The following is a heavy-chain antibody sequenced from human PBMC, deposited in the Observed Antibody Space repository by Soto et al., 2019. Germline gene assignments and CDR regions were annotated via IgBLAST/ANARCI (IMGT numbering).Heavy chain of an antibody. CDR2: IYYSGST. D-gene: IGHD5-12*01. Sequence: SETLSLTCSVSGGSINSGDYYWSWIRQSPGKGLEWIGYIYYSGSTYYNPSLKSRSTISIDTSKNQFFLDVDSVTAADTAVYYCARLYTGYEAFDYWGQGTMVTVYS. CDR3: ARLYTGYEAFDY. J-gene: IGHJ4*02. V-gene: IGHV4-30-4*01. CDR1: GGSINSGDYY.